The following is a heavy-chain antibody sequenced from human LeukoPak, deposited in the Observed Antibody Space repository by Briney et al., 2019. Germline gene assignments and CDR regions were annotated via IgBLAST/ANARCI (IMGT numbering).Heavy chain of an antibody. V-gene: IGHV3-11*04. CDR3: ARDRYCSSTTCYWNYYYYYMDV. D-gene: IGHD2-2*01. CDR2: ISSSGSTI. J-gene: IGHJ6*03. Sequence: GGSLRLSCAASGFTFSDYYMSWIRQAPGKGLEWVSYISSSGSTIYYADSVKGRFTISRDNAKNSLYLQMNSLRAEDTAVYYCARDRYCSSTTCYWNYYYYYMDVWGKGTTVTVSS. CDR1: GFTFSDYY.